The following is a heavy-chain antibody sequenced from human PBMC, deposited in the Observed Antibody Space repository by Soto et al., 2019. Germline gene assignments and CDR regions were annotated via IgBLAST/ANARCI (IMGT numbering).Heavy chain of an antibody. D-gene: IGHD3-9*01. CDR3: ARDREDYDILTGEANYYYGMDV. CDR1: GWTLSIYA. CDR2: IIPIFGTA. V-gene: IGHV1-69*13. J-gene: IGHJ6*02. Sequence: SLNGSCKASGWTLSIYAISWVRQAPKQGLEWMGGIIPIFGTANYAQKFQGRVTITADESTSTAYMELSSLRSEDTAVYYCARDREDYDILTGEANYYYGMDVWGQGTTVTVSS.